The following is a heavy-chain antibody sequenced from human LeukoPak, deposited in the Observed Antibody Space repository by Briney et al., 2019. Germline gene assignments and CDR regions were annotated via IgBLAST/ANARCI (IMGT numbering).Heavy chain of an antibody. CDR2: MNPNSGNT. CDR1: GYTFTSYD. Sequence: ASVKVSCKASGYTFTSYDINWVRQATGQGLEWMGWMNPNSGNTGYAQKFQGRVTITRNTSISTAYMELSSLRSEDTAVYYCARDGGYTAHYYYYMGVWGKGTTVIVSS. V-gene: IGHV1-8*03. J-gene: IGHJ6*03. CDR3: ARDGGYTAHYYYYMGV. D-gene: IGHD2-2*02.